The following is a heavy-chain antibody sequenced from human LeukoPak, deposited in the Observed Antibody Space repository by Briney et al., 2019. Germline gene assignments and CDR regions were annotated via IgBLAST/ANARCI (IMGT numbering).Heavy chain of an antibody. CDR1: GGTFSSYA. V-gene: IGHV1-69*13. Sequence: SVKVSCTASGGTFSSYAISWVRQAPGQGLEWMGGIIPIFATANYAQKFQGRVTITADESTSTAYMELSSLRPEDTAVYYCARGPITTRSHFDYWGQGTLVTVSS. D-gene: IGHD3-22*01. CDR2: IIPIFATA. CDR3: ARGPITTRSHFDY. J-gene: IGHJ4*02.